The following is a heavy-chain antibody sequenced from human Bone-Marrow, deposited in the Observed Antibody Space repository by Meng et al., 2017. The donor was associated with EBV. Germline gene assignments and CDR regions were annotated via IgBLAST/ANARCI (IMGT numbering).Heavy chain of an antibody. CDR3: ASTRGIWYDFDY. D-gene: IGHD1-26*01. Sequence: QVQRVQSGAEVKKPGASVKVSCKASGYTFITYAIYWVRQAPGQTLEWMGWINPGNGHTRYSQKFQGRLTFIRDTSASTAYMELSSLRSEDTAVYYCASTRGIWYDFDYWGQGTLVTVSS. J-gene: IGHJ4*02. CDR2: INPGNGHT. CDR1: GYTFITYA. V-gene: IGHV1-3*01.